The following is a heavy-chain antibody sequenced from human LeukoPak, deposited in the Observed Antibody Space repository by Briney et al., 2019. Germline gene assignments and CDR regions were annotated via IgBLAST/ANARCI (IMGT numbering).Heavy chain of an antibody. CDR2: INHSGGT. V-gene: IGHV4-34*01. J-gene: IGHJ5*02. CDR1: GGSFSGYY. Sequence: SETLSLTCAVYGGSFSGYYWSWIRQPPGKGLEWIGEINHSGGTNYNPSLKSRVTISVDTSKNQFSLKLSSVTAADTAVYYCARGRITMVRGVITGSHWFDPWGQGTLVTVSS. D-gene: IGHD3-10*01. CDR3: ARGRITMVRGVITGSHWFDP.